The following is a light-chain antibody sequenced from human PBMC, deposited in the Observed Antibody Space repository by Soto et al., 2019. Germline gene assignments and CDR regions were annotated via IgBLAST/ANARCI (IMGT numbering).Light chain of an antibody. CDR3: QQYHNAPT. CDR1: QSVSSN. V-gene: IGKV3-15*01. J-gene: IGKJ4*01. CDR2: GAA. Sequence: EIVMTQFPATLSVSPGERATLSCRASQSVSSNLAWFQQKPGQAPRLLIYGAASRATGIPARFSGSGSGTDRTLPVRQFQPLDFPLYYRQQYHNAPTFGGGTKREIK.